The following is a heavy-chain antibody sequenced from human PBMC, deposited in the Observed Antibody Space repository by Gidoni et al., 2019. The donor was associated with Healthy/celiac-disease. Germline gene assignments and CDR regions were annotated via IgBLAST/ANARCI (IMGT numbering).Heavy chain of an antibody. V-gene: IGHV4-31*03. CDR2: IYYSGST. J-gene: IGHJ4*02. CDR1: SGSISSGGYY. CDR3: ARASAMYYYDSSGYFAY. D-gene: IGHD3-22*01. Sequence: QVQLQESGPGLVKPSQTLSLTCTVSSGSISSGGYYWSWIRQHPGKGLEWIGYIYYSGSTYYNPSLKSRVTISVDTSKNQFSLKLSSVTAADTAVYYCARASAMYYYDSSGYFAYWGQGTLVTVSS.